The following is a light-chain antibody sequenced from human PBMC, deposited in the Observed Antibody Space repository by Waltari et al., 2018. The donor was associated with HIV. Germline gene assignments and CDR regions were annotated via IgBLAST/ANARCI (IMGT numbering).Light chain of an antibody. J-gene: IGLJ3*02. CDR3: ATWDDSLSLWV. V-gene: IGLV1-47*01. CDR1: NSNFGATY. Sequence: QSVLTQPPSASGTPGQRVTISCSGSNSNFGATYVYWSQQFPGAAPKLLIYRKRQRPSGVPDRFSGSKSGTSASLAISGLRSDDEANYYCATWDDSLSLWVFGGGTKLTVL. CDR2: RKR.